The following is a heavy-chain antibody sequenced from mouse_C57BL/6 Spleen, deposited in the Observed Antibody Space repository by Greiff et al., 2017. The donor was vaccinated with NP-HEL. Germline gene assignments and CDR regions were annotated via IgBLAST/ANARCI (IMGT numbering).Heavy chain of an antibody. D-gene: IGHD1-1*01. CDR3: ARGTTVNYAMDY. CDR1: GYTFTSYW. V-gene: IGHV1-53*01. Sequence: QVQLQQPGTELVKPGASVKLPCKASGYTFTSYWMHWVKQRPGQGLEWIGNINPSNGGTNYNEKFKSKATLTVDKSSSTAYMQLSSLTSEDSAVYYCARGTTVNYAMDYWGQGTSVTVSS. CDR2: INPSNGGT. J-gene: IGHJ4*01.